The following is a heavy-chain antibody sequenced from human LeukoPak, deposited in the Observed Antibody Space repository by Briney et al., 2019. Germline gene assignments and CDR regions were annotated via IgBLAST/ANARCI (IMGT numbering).Heavy chain of an antibody. D-gene: IGHD6-6*01. CDR1: GGSISSYY. J-gene: IGHJ4*02. V-gene: IGHV4-4*07. Sequence: SETLSLTCTVSGGSISSYYWSWIRQPAGKGLQWIERIHTSGSTDYNPSLGSRVTMSVDTSKNQFSLKLSSVTAADTAVYYCAREGSMTARPFVSIDYWGQGTLVTVSS. CDR2: IHTSGST. CDR3: AREGSMTARPFVSIDY.